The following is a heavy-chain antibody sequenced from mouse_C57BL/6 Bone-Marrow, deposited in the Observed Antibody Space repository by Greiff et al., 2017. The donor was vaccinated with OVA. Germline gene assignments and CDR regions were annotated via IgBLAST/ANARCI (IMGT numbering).Heavy chain of an antibody. CDR3: AGTGYGSRVLYAMDY. D-gene: IGHD1-1*01. CDR1: GYTFTDYN. Sequence: EVMLVESGPELVKPGASVKIPCKASGYTFTDYNMDWVKQSHGKSLEWIGDINPNNGGTIYNQKFKGKATLTVDKSSSTAYMDLRSLTFEDTAVYYCAGTGYGSRVLYAMDYWGQGTSVTVSS. J-gene: IGHJ4*01. V-gene: IGHV1-18*01. CDR2: INPNNGGT.